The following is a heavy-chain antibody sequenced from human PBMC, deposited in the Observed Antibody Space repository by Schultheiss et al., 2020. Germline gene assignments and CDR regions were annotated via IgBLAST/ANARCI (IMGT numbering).Heavy chain of an antibody. Sequence: GGSLRLSCAASGFTFSSYAMSWVRQAPGKGLEWVSAISGSGGSTYYADSVKGRFTISRDNSKNTLYLQMNSLRAEDTAVYYCTTLRGSYGDYYYGMDVWGKGTTVTGSS. CDR3: TTLRGSYGDYYYGMDV. V-gene: IGHV3-23*01. CDR2: ISGSGGST. J-gene: IGHJ6*04. D-gene: IGHD4-17*01. CDR1: GFTFSSYA.